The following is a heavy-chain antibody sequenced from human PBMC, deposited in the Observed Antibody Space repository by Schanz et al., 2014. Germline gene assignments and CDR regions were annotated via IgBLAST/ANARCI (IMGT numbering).Heavy chain of an antibody. Sequence: QVQLVQSGAEVKKPGSSEKVSCKASGGTFSSYSISWVRQAPGQGLEWMGRIIPSLGLAKYEQKFQDKVTITADTSTTTAYMELSGLRSEDTAVYYCARDRLECGAECYSVEVFEIWGQGTLVIVSS. CDR3: ARDRLECGAECYSVEVFEI. CDR2: IIPSLGLA. J-gene: IGHJ4*02. V-gene: IGHV1-69*04. D-gene: IGHD2-21*01. CDR1: GGTFSSYS.